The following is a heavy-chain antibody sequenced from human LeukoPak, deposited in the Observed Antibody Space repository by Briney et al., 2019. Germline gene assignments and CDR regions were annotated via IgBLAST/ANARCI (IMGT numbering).Heavy chain of an antibody. Sequence: GGSLRLSCAASGFTFSSYSMNWVRQAPGKGLEWVSTISGSGANTYNADSVKGRFTIARDNSKNTLYLQMNSLKAEDTAVYYCAGHYYDSSGPPFDYWGQGTLVTVSS. CDR2: ISGSGANT. CDR1: GFTFSSYS. D-gene: IGHD3-22*01. V-gene: IGHV3-23*01. J-gene: IGHJ4*02. CDR3: AGHYYDSSGPPFDY.